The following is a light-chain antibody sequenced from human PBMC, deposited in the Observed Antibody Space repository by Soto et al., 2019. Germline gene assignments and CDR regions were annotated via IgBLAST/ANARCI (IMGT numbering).Light chain of an antibody. Sequence: EIVLTQSPGTLSLSPWERATLSCRASQTACSNCLAWYQQKPGQAPRLLISGASNRATGIPDRFSGSGSGTDFTLTISRLEPEDFAVYYCQHYGGSPGFTFGPGTRVDIK. V-gene: IGKV3-20*01. CDR3: QHYGGSPGFT. J-gene: IGKJ3*01. CDR1: QTACSNC. CDR2: GAS.